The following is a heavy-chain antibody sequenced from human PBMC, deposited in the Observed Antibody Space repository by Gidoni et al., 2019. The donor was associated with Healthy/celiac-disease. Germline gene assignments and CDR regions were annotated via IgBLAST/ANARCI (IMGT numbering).Heavy chain of an antibody. V-gene: IGHV3-33*01. CDR3: ARSEQLVNLIPADY. J-gene: IGHJ4*02. Sequence: VAVIWYDGSNKYYADSVKGRFTISRDNSKNTLYLQMNSLRAEDTAVYYCARSEQLVNLIPADYWGQGTLVTVSS. D-gene: IGHD6-6*01. CDR2: IWYDGSNK.